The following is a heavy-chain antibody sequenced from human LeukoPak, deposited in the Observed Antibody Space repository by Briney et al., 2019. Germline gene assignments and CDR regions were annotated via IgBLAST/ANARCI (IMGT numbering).Heavy chain of an antibody. Sequence: GGSLRLSCAASGFTFSNYARSWVRQAPGKGLEWVSLIGGSGNNIYYADSVKGRFTISRDNSKNTLYLQMNSLRAEDTAVYYCARGSTSTWYDYWGQGILVTVSS. J-gene: IGHJ4*02. CDR1: GFTFSNYA. CDR2: IGGSGNNI. V-gene: IGHV3-23*01. CDR3: ARGSTSTWYDY. D-gene: IGHD6-13*01.